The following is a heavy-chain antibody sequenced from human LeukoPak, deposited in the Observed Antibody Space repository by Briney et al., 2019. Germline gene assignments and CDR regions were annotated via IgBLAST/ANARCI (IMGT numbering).Heavy chain of an antibody. Sequence: PGGSLRLSCAASGFTFSNYWMSWVRQAPGKGLEWVANIKQDGSEKYYVDSVKGRFTISRDDAKNSLYLQMNCLRAEDTASYYCARKAYGMDVWGKGTTVTVSS. V-gene: IGHV3-7*03. CDR2: IKQDGSEK. CDR3: ARKAYGMDV. CDR1: GFTFSNYW. J-gene: IGHJ6*04.